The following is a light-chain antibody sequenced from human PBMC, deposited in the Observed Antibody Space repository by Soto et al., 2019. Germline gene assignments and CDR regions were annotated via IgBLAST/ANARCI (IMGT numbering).Light chain of an antibody. CDR3: QQLHSYPRA. CDR2: AAS. V-gene: IGKV1-9*01. Sequence: DLPLTQSPSFLSASVGDRVTITCRASQDISNYLAWYQQRPGKAPKLLTYAASTLQSGVPSRFSGGSSGTEFTLTINRLQPEDFATYYCQQLHSYPRAFGQGTKVEI. J-gene: IGKJ1*01. CDR1: QDISNY.